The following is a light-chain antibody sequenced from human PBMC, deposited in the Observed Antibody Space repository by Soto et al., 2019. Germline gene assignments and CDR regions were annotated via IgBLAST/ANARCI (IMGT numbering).Light chain of an antibody. CDR2: KAS. CDR3: QHYNSYSP. J-gene: IGKJ4*02. Sequence: DIQMTQSPSTLSASVGDRVTITCRASQSISTWLAWYQQKPGKAPKLLIYKASSLESGVPSRFSGSGSGTAFALTISSLQPDDFATYYCQHYNSYSPFGGGTKVEI. CDR1: QSISTW. V-gene: IGKV1-5*03.